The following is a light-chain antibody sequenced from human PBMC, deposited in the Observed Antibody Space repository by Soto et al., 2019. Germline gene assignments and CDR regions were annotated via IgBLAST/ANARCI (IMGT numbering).Light chain of an antibody. CDR2: TGS. V-gene: IGKV1-12*01. CDR1: QAIDSW. Sequence: DIQMTQSPSSVSASVGDRVTITCRASQAIDSWLAWYQQKPGEAPKLLIFTGSLLHSGVPPRFSGSGPGTDFTLTISSLQLEDFATYYCQQTLSFPPTFGQGTKVDIK. J-gene: IGKJ1*01. CDR3: QQTLSFPPT.